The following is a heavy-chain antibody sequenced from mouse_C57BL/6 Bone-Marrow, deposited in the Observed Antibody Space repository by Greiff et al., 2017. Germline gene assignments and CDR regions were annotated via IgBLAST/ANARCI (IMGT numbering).Heavy chain of an antibody. CDR2: IYHRDGST. CDR3: ARSDYYGSSPCYFDY. CDR1: GYTFTSYD. Sequence: QVQLQQSGPELVKPGASVKLSCKASGYTFTSYDINWVKQRPGQGLEWIGWIYHRDGSTKYNEKFKGKATLTVDTSSSTADMELHSLTSEDSAVYVGARSDYYGSSPCYFDYWGQGTTLTVSS. V-gene: IGHV1-85*01. D-gene: IGHD1-1*01. J-gene: IGHJ2*01.